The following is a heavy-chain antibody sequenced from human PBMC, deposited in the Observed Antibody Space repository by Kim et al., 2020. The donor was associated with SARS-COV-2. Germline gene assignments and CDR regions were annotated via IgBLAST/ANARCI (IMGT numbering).Heavy chain of an antibody. CDR3: ARHRESNYYDSSGYFDY. V-gene: IGHV5-51*01. J-gene: IGHJ4*02. D-gene: IGHD3-22*01. CDR1: GYSFTSYW. Sequence: GESLKISCKGSGYSFTSYWIGWVRQMPGKGLEWMGIIYPGDSDTRYSPSFQGQVTISADKSISTAYLQWSSLKASDTAMYYCARHRESNYYDSSGYFDYWGQGTLVTVSS. CDR2: IYPGDSDT.